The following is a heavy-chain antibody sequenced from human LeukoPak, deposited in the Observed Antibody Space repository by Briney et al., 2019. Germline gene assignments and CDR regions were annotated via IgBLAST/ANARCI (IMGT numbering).Heavy chain of an antibody. V-gene: IGHV3-30-3*01. CDR2: ISYDGSNK. CDR1: GFTFCSYA. Sequence: GGSLRLSCAASGFTFCSYAMHWVRQAPGKGLEWVAVISYDGSNKYYADSVKGRFTISRDNSKNTLYLQMNSLRVEDTAVYYCARGGQRWDYWGQGTLVTVSS. J-gene: IGHJ4*02. D-gene: IGHD5-24*01. CDR3: ARGGQRWDY.